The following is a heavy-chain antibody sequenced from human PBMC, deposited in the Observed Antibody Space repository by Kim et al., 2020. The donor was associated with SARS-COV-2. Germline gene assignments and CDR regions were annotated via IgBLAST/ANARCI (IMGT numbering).Heavy chain of an antibody. CDR1: GFTFSSYA. J-gene: IGHJ4*02. D-gene: IGHD4-17*01. V-gene: IGHV3-23*01. CDR2: ISGSGGST. CDR3: AKDRDDYGDLWAFDY. Sequence: GGSLRLSCAASGFTFSSYAMSWVRQAPGKGLEWVSAISGSGGSTYYADSVKGRFTISRDISQNTLYLQMNSLRAEDTAVYYCAKDRDDYGDLWAFDYWGQGTLVTVSS.